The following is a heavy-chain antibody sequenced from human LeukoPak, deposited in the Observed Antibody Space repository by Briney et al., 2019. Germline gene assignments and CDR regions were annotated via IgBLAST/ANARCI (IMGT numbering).Heavy chain of an antibody. V-gene: IGHV3-15*01. J-gene: IGHJ4*02. CDR2: IKSKTDGGTT. Sequence: KAGGSLRLSCAASGFTFSNAWMSWVRQAPGKGLEWVGRIKSKTDGGTTDYAAPVKGRFTISRDDSKNTLYLQMNSLKTEDTAVYYCTTVAVYSSGWYLRNWYFDYWGQGTLVTVSS. CDR1: GFTFSNAW. CDR3: TTVAVYSSGWYLRNWYFDY. D-gene: IGHD6-19*01.